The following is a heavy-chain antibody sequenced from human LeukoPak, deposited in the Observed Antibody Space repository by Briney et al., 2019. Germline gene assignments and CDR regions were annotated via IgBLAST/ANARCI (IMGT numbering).Heavy chain of an antibody. D-gene: IGHD6-19*01. CDR1: GFRFDDHG. J-gene: IGHJ4*02. Sequence: GGSLRLSCAASGFRFDDHGMSWVRQAPGKGLEGVSGINWNGGSTGYADSVKGRSTISRDNAKNSLYLQMNGLRAEDTVLYYCAGGDRNGWYFYYWGQGILVTVSS. CDR2: INWNGGST. V-gene: IGHV3-20*04. CDR3: AGGDRNGWYFYY.